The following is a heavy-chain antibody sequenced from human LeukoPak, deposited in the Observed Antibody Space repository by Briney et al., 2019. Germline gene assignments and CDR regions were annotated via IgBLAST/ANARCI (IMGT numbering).Heavy chain of an antibody. J-gene: IGHJ4*02. CDR2: ISWNRIII. D-gene: IGHD3-22*01. CDR3: AKGYDSGGNYFFDQ. CDR1: GFTFDDYV. V-gene: IGHV3-9*01. Sequence: PGGSLRLSCAASGFTFDDYVMHWVRQAPGKGLEWVSGISWNRIIIGYADPVKGRFTISRDNAKNSLYLQMDSLRAEDTAFYYCAKGYDSGGNYFFDQWGQGTLVTVSS.